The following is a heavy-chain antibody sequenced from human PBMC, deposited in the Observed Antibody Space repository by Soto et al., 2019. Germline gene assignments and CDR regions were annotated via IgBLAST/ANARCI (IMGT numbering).Heavy chain of an antibody. V-gene: IGHV3-48*01. CDR2: ISSSSSVI. CDR3: ARDLSWGSNWYYYMDV. Sequence: EVQLVESGGGLVQPGGSLRLSCATSGFILSDCAMNWVRQAPGKGLGWGSYISSSSSVIDYADSVKGRFTVSRDNARNSLYLQMNSLRAEDTAVYYCARDLSWGSNWYYYMDVWGKGTTVTVSS. D-gene: IGHD7-27*01. J-gene: IGHJ6*03. CDR1: GFILSDCA.